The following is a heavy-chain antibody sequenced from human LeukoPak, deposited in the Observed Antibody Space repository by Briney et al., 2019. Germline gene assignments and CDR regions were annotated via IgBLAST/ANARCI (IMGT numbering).Heavy chain of an antibody. D-gene: IGHD3-22*01. Sequence: GGSLRLSCAASGFTFSSYAMSWVRQAPGKGLEWVSAISGSGGSTYYADSVKGRFTISRDNSKNTLYLQMDSLRAEDTAVYYCAKGPRDSYYYDSSDAFDIWGQGTMVTVSS. CDR2: ISGSGGST. J-gene: IGHJ3*02. CDR3: AKGPRDSYYYDSSDAFDI. CDR1: GFTFSSYA. V-gene: IGHV3-23*01.